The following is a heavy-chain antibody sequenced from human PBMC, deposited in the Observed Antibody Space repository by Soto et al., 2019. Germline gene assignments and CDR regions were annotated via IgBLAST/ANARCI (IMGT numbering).Heavy chain of an antibody. D-gene: IGHD5-12*01. CDR1: GFTFSSYA. Sequence: GGSLRLSCAASGFTFSSYAMSCVRQAPGKGLEWVSAISGSGGSTYYADSVKGRFTISRDNSKNTLYLQMNSLRAEDTAVYYCAKNSRGYSGYDYFGMDVWGQGTTVTVSS. J-gene: IGHJ6*02. CDR2: ISGSGGST. CDR3: AKNSRGYSGYDYFGMDV. V-gene: IGHV3-23*01.